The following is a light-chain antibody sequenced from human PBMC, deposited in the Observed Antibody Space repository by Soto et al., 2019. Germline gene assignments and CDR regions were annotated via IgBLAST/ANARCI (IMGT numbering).Light chain of an antibody. CDR1: QSVRSN. J-gene: IGKJ5*01. CDR2: GAS. CDR3: QPYNTWPPIT. V-gene: IGKV3-15*01. Sequence: IVMTQSPATLSVSPVERVTLSCRASQSVRSNLAWYQQKPGQAPRLLIYGASTRATGLPARFSGSGSGTDFTLTISSLQSEDFAVYYCQPYNTWPPITFGQGTRLEIK.